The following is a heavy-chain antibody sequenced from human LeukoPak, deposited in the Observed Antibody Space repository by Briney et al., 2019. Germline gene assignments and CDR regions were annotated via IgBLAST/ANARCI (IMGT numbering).Heavy chain of an antibody. CDR1: GFTFDDYG. CDR2: INWNGRST. D-gene: IGHD3-3*01. J-gene: IGHJ4*02. CDR3: ARGRYDFWSVYLDY. Sequence: AGGSLRLSCAASGFTFDDYGMSWVRHAPGKGLEWVCGINWNGRSTDYADSVKGRFTISRDNAKNSLYLQMNSLRAEDTALYYCARGRYDFWSVYLDYWGQGALVTVSS. V-gene: IGHV3-20*04.